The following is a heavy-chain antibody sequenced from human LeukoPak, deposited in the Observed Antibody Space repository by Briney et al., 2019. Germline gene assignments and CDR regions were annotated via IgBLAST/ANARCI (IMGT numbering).Heavy chain of an antibody. V-gene: IGHV3-30-3*01. D-gene: IGHD4-17*01. CDR3: AREDGDLPDY. J-gene: IGHJ4*02. Sequence: PGRSLRLSCAASGFTFSTYAMHWVRQAPGKGLEWVAVMPYDGNNKYYVDSVKGRFTISRDNSKNTLYLQMTSLRPEDTAVYYCAREDGDLPDYWGQGTLVTVSS. CDR1: GFTFSTYA. CDR2: MPYDGNNK.